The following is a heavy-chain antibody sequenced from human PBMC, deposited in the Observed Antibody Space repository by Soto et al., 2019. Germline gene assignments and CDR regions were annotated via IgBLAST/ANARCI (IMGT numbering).Heavy chain of an antibody. J-gene: IGHJ4*02. CDR1: GFTFGDYA. D-gene: IGHD3-22*01. CDR3: TRVFKAYYYDSSGYY. CDR2: IRSKAYGGTT. Sequence: EVQLVESGGGLVKPGRSLRLSCTASGFTFGDYAMSWFRQAPGKGLEWVGFIRSKAYGGTTEYAASVKGRFTISRDDSKSIAYLQMNSLKTEDTAVYYCTRVFKAYYYDSSGYYWGQGTLVTVSS. V-gene: IGHV3-49*05.